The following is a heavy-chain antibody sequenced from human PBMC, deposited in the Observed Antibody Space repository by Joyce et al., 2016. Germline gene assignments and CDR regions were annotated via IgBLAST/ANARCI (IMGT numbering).Heavy chain of an antibody. D-gene: IGHD2-2*02. CDR1: GFLFASTG. CDR2: NSHNGIEE. V-gene: IGHV3-30-3*01. Sequence: QVQLVESGGGVVQPGRSLRPSCAASGFLFASTGMHWVRKAPGKGLEWVALNSHNGIEERNGDSVKGRFIISRDNSKNILYLQVNSLRAEDTAVYYCARAPPGGRCDTTGCYIYAADLWGQGTTVTVSS. CDR3: ARAPPGGRCDTTGCYIYAADL. J-gene: IGHJ6*02.